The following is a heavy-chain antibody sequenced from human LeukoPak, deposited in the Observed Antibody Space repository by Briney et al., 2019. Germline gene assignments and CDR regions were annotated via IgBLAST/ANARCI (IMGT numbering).Heavy chain of an antibody. CDR1: GGSFSGYY. V-gene: IGHV4-34*01. J-gene: IGHJ5*02. D-gene: IGHD3-3*01. Sequence: SETLSLTCAVYGGSFSGYYWSWIRQPPGKGLEWIGEINHSGSTNYNPSLKSRVTISVDMSKNQFSLNLSSVTAADTAIYYCARGPIFGIIKNWFDPWGQGTLVTVSS. CDR2: INHSGST. CDR3: ARGPIFGIIKNWFDP.